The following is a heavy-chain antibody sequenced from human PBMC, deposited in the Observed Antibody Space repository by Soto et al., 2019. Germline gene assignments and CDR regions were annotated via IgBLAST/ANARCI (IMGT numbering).Heavy chain of an antibody. V-gene: IGHV1-24*01. CDR1: GYTLTELS. Sequence: ASVKVSCKVSGYTLTELSMHWVRQAPGKGLEWMGGFDPEDGETIYAQKFQGRVTMTEDTSTDTAYMELSSLRSEDTAVYYCATVLTLIFDRGSVNRYWCQGTLVTVFS. J-gene: IGHJ4*02. CDR3: ATVLTLIFDRGSVNRY. D-gene: IGHD1-26*01. CDR2: FDPEDGET.